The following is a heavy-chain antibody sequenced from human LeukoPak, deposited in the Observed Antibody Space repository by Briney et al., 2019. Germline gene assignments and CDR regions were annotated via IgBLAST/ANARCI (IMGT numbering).Heavy chain of an antibody. J-gene: IGHJ5*02. D-gene: IGHD1-1*01. V-gene: IGHV3-74*01. CDR3: ARGGYNWNDDWFDP. CDR2: INSDGSST. Sequence: AGGSLRLSCAASGFTFSSYWMHWVRQAPGKGLVWVSRINSDGSSTSYADSVKGRFTISRDNAKNTLYLQMNSLRAEDTAVYYCARGGYNWNDDWFDPWGQGTLVTVSS. CDR1: GFTFSSYW.